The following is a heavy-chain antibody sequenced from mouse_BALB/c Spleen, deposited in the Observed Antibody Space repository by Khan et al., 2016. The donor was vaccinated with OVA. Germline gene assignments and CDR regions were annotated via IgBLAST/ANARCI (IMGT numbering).Heavy chain of an antibody. Sequence: QVQLQQSGPGLVQPSQSLSITCTVSGFSLTNYGVHWVRQSPGKGLEWLGLIWSGGSTDYNAAFISRLSISKDNSKSQVFFKMNSLQANDTAIYYCARKDDYLGRGAWFPDWGQGTLVTVSA. CDR2: IWSGGST. CDR3: ARKDDYLGRGAWFPD. CDR1: GFSLTNYG. D-gene: IGHD2-4*01. V-gene: IGHV2-2*02. J-gene: IGHJ3*01.